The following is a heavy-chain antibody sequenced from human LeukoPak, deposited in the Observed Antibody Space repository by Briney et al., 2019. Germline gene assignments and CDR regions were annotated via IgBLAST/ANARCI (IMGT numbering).Heavy chain of an antibody. Sequence: ASVKVSCKASGYTFTSYDINWVRQATGQGLEWMGWMNPNSGNTGYAQKFQGRVTMTRNTSISTAYMELSSLRSEDTAVYYCARGQGGSSSWFPNHNWFDPWGQGTLATVSS. CDR2: MNPNSGNT. CDR1: GYTFTSYD. D-gene: IGHD6-13*01. V-gene: IGHV1-8*01. J-gene: IGHJ5*02. CDR3: ARGQGGSSSWFPNHNWFDP.